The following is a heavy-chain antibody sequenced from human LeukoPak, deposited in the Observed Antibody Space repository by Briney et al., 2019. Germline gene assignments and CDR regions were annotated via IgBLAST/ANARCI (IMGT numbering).Heavy chain of an antibody. V-gene: IGHV1-69*06. D-gene: IGHD6-19*01. CDR2: IIPIFGTA. CDR1: GGTFSSYA. Sequence: ASVKVSCKASGGTFSSYAISWVRQAPGQGLEWMGGIIPIFGTANYAQKFQGRVTITADKSTSTAYMELSSLRSEDTAVYYCARGPDHSSGWYHGAFDIWGQGTMVTVSS. J-gene: IGHJ3*02. CDR3: ARGPDHSSGWYHGAFDI.